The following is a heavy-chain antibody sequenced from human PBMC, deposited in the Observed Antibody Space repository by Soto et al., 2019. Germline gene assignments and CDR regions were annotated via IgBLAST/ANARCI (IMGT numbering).Heavy chain of an antibody. CDR1: GDSVSTNSAT. D-gene: IGHD2-8*01. V-gene: IGHV6-1*01. J-gene: IGHJ5*01. Sequence: SPTCAISGDSVSTNSATWDWIRHSPSRGLEWLGRTYYRSKWYNDYAVSVKGRITINPDTSNNQLSLQLNSVTPDDTAVYYCARLIGNSWLDSWGQGTLVTVSS. CDR2: TYYRSKWYN. CDR3: ARLIGNSWLDS.